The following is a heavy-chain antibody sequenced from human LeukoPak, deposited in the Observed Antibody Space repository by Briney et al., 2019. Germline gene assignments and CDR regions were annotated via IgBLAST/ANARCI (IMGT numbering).Heavy chain of an antibody. CDR3: ARLSADYYDSSGLLYYFDY. CDR1: GYTFTSYG. D-gene: IGHD3-22*01. CDR2: ISAYNGNT. V-gene: IGHV1-18*01. J-gene: IGHJ4*02. Sequence: ASVKVSCKASGYTFTSYGISWVRQAPGQGLEWMGWISAYNGNTNYAQKLQGRVTMTTDTSTSTAYMELRSLRSDDTAVYYCARLSADYYDSSGLLYYFDYWGQGTLVTVSS.